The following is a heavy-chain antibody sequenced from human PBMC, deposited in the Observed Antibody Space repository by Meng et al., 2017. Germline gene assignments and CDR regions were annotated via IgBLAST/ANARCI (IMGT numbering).Heavy chain of an antibody. D-gene: IGHD2-21*01. Sequence: VQLVESGGGLVKPGGSLRLSCAASGFTFSSYSMNWVRQAPGKGLEWVSYISSSGSTIYYADSVKGRFTISRDNAKNSLYLQMNSLRAEDTAVYYCARDLGIPPDYFDYWGQGTLVTVSS. CDR1: GFTFSSYS. CDR3: ARDLGIPPDYFDY. J-gene: IGHJ4*02. CDR2: ISSSGSTI. V-gene: IGHV3-21*05.